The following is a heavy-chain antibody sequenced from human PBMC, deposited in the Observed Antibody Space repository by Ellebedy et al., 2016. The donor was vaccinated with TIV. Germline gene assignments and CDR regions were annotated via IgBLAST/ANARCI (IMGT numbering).Heavy chain of an antibody. Sequence: ESLKISCAASGFTFSGYSMNWVRQPPGKGLEWIGEINHSGSTNYNPSLKSRVTISVDTSKNQFSLKLSSVTAADTAVYYCASLPDYYVAFDIWGQGTMVTVSS. CDR1: GFTFSGYS. CDR2: INHSGST. CDR3: ASLPDYYVAFDI. D-gene: IGHD3-22*01. V-gene: IGHV4-34*01. J-gene: IGHJ3*02.